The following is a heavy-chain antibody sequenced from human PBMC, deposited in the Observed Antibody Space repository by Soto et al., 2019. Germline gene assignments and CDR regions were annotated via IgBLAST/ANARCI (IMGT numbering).Heavy chain of an antibody. J-gene: IGHJ5*02. CDR3: ARRTDTAKGLDP. Sequence: PSETLSLTCTVSGGSISNYYWSWIRKPPGQGLEWIGYVYHTRSTNYNPSLKGRGTISIETSKTQFSLTLNAVTAADTAVYYCARRTDTAKGLDPWGQGTLVTVSS. CDR2: VYHTRST. D-gene: IGHD1-1*01. CDR1: GGSISNYY. V-gene: IGHV4-59*01.